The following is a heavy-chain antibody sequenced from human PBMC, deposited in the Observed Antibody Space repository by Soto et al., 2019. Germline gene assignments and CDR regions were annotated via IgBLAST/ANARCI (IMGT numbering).Heavy chain of an antibody. D-gene: IGHD3-10*01. CDR3: ARGRRELWFGTYNWFDP. CDR2: INDSGST. Sequence: SETLSLTCAVYGGSFSGYYWSWIRQPPGKGLEWIGEINDSGSTTYNPSLKSRVTILLDTSKNQFSLKLSSVTAADTAVYFCARGRRELWFGTYNWFDPWGQGTMVTVYS. J-gene: IGHJ5*02. V-gene: IGHV4-34*01. CDR1: GGSFSGYY.